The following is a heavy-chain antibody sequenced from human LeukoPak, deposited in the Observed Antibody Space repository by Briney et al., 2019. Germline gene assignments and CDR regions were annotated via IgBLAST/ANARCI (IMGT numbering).Heavy chain of an antibody. J-gene: IGHJ4*02. V-gene: IGHV1-69*02. CDR1: GGTFSSYT. CDR2: IIPILGIA. Sequence: ASVKVSCKASGGTFSSYTISWVRQDPGQGLEWMGRIIPILGIANYAQKFQGRVTITADKSTSTAYMELSSLRSEDTAVYYCAILANCGGDCYWADYWGQGTLVTVSS. D-gene: IGHD2-21*02. CDR3: AILANCGGDCYWADY.